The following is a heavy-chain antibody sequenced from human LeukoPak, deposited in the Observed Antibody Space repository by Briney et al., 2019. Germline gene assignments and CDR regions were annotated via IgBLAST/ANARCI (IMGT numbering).Heavy chain of an antibody. CDR2: IYHSGST. CDR1: GYSISSGYY. V-gene: IGHV4-38-2*02. D-gene: IGHD3-10*01. Sequence: PSETLSLTCTVSGYSISSGYYWGWIRQPPGKGLEWIGSIYHSGSTYYNPSLKSRVTISVDTSKNQFSLKLSSVTAADTAVYYCARDGYYGSGSYGTPDYWGQGTLVTVSS. CDR3: ARDGYYGSGSYGTPDY. J-gene: IGHJ4*02.